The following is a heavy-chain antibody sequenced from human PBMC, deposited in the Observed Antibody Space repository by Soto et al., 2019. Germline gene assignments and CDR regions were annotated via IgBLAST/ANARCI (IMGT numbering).Heavy chain of an antibody. Sequence: QVQLVQSGAEVKKPGASVKVSCKASGYTFTSYAMHWVRQAPGQRLEWMGWINAGNGNTKYSQKFQGRVTITRDTSASTAYMEMSSLRSEDTAVYYCAREEDIGVVPAALRNHLFDYWGQGTLVTVSS. J-gene: IGHJ4*02. V-gene: IGHV1-3*01. CDR3: AREEDIGVVPAALRNHLFDY. D-gene: IGHD2-2*01. CDR2: INAGNGNT. CDR1: GYTFTSYA.